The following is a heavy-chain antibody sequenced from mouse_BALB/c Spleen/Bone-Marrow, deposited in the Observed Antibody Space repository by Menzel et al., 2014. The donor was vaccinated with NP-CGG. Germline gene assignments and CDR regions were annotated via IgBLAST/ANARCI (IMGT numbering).Heavy chain of an antibody. D-gene: IGHD2-2*01. CDR1: GFSLTSDG. J-gene: IGHJ4*01. Sequence: QVQLKDSGPGLVQPSQSLSITCTVSGFSLTSDGVHWVRQSPRKGLEWLGVMWSGGSTDYNAAFISRLSISKDNSRSQVFFKMSSLQTNDTAIYYCARNGYYYSMDYWGRGTSATVSS. V-gene: IGHV2-2*02. CDR3: ARNGYYYSMDY. CDR2: MWSGGST.